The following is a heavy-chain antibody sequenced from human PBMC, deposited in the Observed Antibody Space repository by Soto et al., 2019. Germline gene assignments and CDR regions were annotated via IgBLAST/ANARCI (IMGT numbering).Heavy chain of an antibody. V-gene: IGHV4-4*02. CDR2: IYHSGST. CDR3: ARVRVVTTPVGMDV. Sequence: QVQLQESGPGLVKPSGTLSLTCAVSGGSISSSNWWNWVRQPPGKGLEWIGEIYHSGSTNYNPSLKRRVTISVDKSKNQFSLKLRSVTAADTAVYYCARVRVVTTPVGMDVWGQGTTVTVSS. D-gene: IGHD4-17*01. CDR1: GGSISSSNW. J-gene: IGHJ6*02.